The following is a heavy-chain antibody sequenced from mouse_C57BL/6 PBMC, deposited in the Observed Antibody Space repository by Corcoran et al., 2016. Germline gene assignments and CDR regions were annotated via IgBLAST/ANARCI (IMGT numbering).Heavy chain of an antibody. CDR2: INTYSGVP. Sequence: QIQLVQSGPELKKPGETVKISCKASGYTFTTYGMSWVKQAPGKGLKWMGWINTYSGVPTYADDFKGRFAFSLETSASTAYLQINNLKNEDTATYFCARDYGSSWGWYFDVWGTGTTVTVSS. V-gene: IGHV9-3*01. CDR1: GYTFTTYG. CDR3: ARDYGSSWGWYFDV. D-gene: IGHD1-1*01. J-gene: IGHJ1*03.